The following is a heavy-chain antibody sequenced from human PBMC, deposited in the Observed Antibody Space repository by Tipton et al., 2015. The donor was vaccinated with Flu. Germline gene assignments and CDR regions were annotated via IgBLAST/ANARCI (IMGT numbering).Heavy chain of an antibody. D-gene: IGHD4-17*01. V-gene: IGHV4-4*07. Sequence: TLSLTCNVSGGSINSHYWSWIRLSAGKGLEWIGRFYTNGGTNYNPSLQGRVTLSVDTSKSQFSLRLTSVTAADTALYYCAGGAFGDPRFAAFSIWGQVTMVTVSS. CDR2: FYTNGGT. CDR1: GGSINSHY. CDR3: AGGAFGDPRFAAFSI. J-gene: IGHJ3*02.